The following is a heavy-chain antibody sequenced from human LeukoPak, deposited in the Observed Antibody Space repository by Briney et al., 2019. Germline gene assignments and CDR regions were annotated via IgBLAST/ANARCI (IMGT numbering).Heavy chain of an antibody. J-gene: IGHJ5*02. Sequence: ASVKVSCKASGGTFSNYAISWVRQAPGQGLEWMGIINPSGGSTSYAQKFQGRVTMTRDTSTSTVYMELSSLRSEDTAVYYCARDRFDPWGQGTLVTVSS. V-gene: IGHV1-46*01. CDR2: INPSGGST. CDR3: ARDRFDP. CDR1: GGTFSNYA.